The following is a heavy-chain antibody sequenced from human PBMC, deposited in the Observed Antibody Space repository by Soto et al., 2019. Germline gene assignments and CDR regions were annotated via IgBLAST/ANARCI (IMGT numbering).Heavy chain of an antibody. CDR2: IYYSGST. V-gene: IGHV4-61*01. J-gene: IGHJ4*02. D-gene: IGHD6-19*01. CDR1: GGSVSSGSYY. Sequence: SETLSLTCTVSGGSVSSGSYYWSWIRQPPGKGLEWIGYIYYSGSTNYNPSLKSRVTISVDTSKNQFSLKLSYVTAADTAAYYCARDAIAVAGTGYYFDYWGQETLVTVSS. CDR3: ARDAIAVAGTGYYFDY.